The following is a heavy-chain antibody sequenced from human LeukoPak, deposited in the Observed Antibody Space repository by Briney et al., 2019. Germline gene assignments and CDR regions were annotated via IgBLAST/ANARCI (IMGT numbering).Heavy chain of an antibody. CDR3: ARGGYYDYVWGSYRRNWFDP. D-gene: IGHD3-16*02. Sequence: SETLSLTCAVYGGSFSGYYWSWIRQPPGEGLEWIGEINHSGSTNYNPSLKSRVTISVDTSKNQFSLKLSSVTAADTAVYYCARGGYYDYVWGSYRRNWFDPWGQGTLVTVSS. CDR1: GGSFSGYY. CDR2: INHSGST. J-gene: IGHJ5*02. V-gene: IGHV4-34*01.